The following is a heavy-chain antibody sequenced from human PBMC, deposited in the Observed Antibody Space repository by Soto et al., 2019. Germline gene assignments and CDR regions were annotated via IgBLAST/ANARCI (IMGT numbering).Heavy chain of an antibody. Sequence: EVQLVESGGGLVKPGGSLRLSCAASGLTFGTYNMNWVRQAPGKELEWVSSITSSSSHVYYADSVRGRFTISRDNAKYSLYLQMNSLRAEDTAVYFCARDPYCGSTSCYDGPYYFYYMDVWGKGPTVTVSS. V-gene: IGHV3-21*01. CDR3: ARDPYCGSTSCYDGPYYFYYMDV. CDR1: GLTFGTYN. D-gene: IGHD2-2*01. J-gene: IGHJ6*03. CDR2: ITSSSSHV.